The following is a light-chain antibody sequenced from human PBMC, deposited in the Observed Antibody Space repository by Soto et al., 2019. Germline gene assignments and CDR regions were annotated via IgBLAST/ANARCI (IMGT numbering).Light chain of an antibody. V-gene: IGKV3-15*01. CDR1: QSVSSN. J-gene: IGKJ1*01. CDR2: GAS. Sequence: ENVLTQSPGTLSLSPGERATLSCRASQSVSSNVAWYQQKPGQAPRLLLYGASARATGVPARFSGSGSGTQFTLTISSLQSEDFAVYYCQQYNNWRQTFGQGTKVDIK. CDR3: QQYNNWRQT.